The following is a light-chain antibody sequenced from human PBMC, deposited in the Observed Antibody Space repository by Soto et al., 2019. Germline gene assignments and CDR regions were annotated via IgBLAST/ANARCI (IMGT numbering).Light chain of an antibody. V-gene: IGKV3D-15*01. Sequence: EIVMTQFPATLSVSPGERATLSCRASQSVSSNLVWYQQKPGQAPRLLIYGTSTRATGIPARFSGSGSGTEFTLTISSLQSEDFAVYYCQQYNTWPPVYTFGQGTKLEIK. CDR2: GTS. CDR1: QSVSSN. CDR3: QQYNTWPPVYT. J-gene: IGKJ2*01.